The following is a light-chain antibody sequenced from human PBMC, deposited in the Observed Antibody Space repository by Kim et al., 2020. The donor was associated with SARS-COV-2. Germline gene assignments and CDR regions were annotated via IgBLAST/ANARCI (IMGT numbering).Light chain of an antibody. J-gene: IGKJ1*01. V-gene: IGKV3-20*01. CDR3: RKSAASRT. CDR2: GAS. CDR1: RGVTSNS. Sequence: PGERATPSGRAGRGVTSNSLAWCQQQPGQAPRLLIYGASSRATGIPDRFSGSGSGTDFSLTISRLEPEDFAVYYCRKSAASRTFGQGTKVDIK.